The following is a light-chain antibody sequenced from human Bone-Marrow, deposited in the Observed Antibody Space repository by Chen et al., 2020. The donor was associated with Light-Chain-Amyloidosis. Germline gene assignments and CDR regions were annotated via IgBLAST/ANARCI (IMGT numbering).Light chain of an antibody. CDR2: DDS. J-gene: IGLJ3*02. V-gene: IGLV3-21*02. CDR1: NIVSTS. Sequence: SYVLTQPSSLSVAPGQTATIACGGNNIVSTSVHWYQQTPGQAPLLVGYDDSDRPSGIPERLSGSNSGNTATLTISRVEAGDEADYYCQVWDRSSDRPVFGGGTKLTVL. CDR3: QVWDRSSDRPV.